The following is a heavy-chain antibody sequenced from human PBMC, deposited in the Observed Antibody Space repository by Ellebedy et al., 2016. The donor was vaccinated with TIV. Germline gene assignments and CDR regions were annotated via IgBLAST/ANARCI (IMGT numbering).Heavy chain of an antibody. Sequence: PGGSLRLSCAASGFTFTDYYMSWIRQSPGKGLEWVSYISISGTTVYYADSVKGRFTISRDNAKNSLYLQMNSLRADDTAIYCCARDLYYGSGKIASSWGQGTLVTVSS. V-gene: IGHV3-11*04. CDR3: ARDLYYGSGKIASS. CDR2: ISISGTTV. CDR1: GFTFTDYY. D-gene: IGHD3-10*01. J-gene: IGHJ1*01.